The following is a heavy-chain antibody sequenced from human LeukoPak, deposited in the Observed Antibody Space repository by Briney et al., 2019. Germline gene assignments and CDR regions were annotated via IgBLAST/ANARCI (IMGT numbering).Heavy chain of an antibody. CDR3: ASQFG. Sequence: ASETLSLTCTVSGGSISSYYWSWIRQPPGKGLEWIGYIYYSGNTNYNPSLKSRVTISVDTSKNQFPLKLTSVTAADTAVYYCASQFGWGQGTLVTVSS. V-gene: IGHV4-59*01. J-gene: IGHJ4*02. CDR2: IYYSGNT. CDR1: GGSISSYY. D-gene: IGHD3-16*01.